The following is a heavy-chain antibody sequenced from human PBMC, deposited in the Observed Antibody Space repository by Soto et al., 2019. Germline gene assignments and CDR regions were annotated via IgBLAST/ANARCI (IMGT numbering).Heavy chain of an antibody. CDR2: IIPIFGTA. V-gene: IGHV1-69*13. J-gene: IGHJ3*02. CDR3: ARLNYDIYAFDI. D-gene: IGHD3-9*01. Sequence: SVKVSCKASGGTFSSYAISWVRQAPGQGLEWMGGIIPIFGTANYAQKFQGRVTITADESTSTAYMELSSLRSEDTAVYYCARLNYDIYAFDIWGQGTMVTVSS. CDR1: GGTFSSYA.